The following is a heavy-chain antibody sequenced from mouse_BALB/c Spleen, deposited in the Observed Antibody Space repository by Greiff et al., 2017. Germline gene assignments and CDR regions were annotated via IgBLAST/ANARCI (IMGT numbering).Heavy chain of an antibody. CDR1: GFNIKDTY. D-gene: IGHD3-3*01. Sequence: VQLKQSGAELVKPGASVKLSCTASGFNIKDTYMHWVKQRPEQGLEWIGRIDPANGNTKYDPKFQGKATITADTSSNTAYLQLSSLTSEDTAVYYCARRLFYAMDYWGQGTSVTVSS. V-gene: IGHV14-3*02. J-gene: IGHJ4*01. CDR3: ARRLFYAMDY. CDR2: IDPANGNT.